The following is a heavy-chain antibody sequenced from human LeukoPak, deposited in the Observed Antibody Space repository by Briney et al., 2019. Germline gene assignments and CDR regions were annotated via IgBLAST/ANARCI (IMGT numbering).Heavy chain of an antibody. D-gene: IGHD6-19*01. CDR1: GFTFSSYW. CDR2: IKQDGSEK. J-gene: IGHJ4*02. V-gene: IGHV3-7*01. CDR3: ARVGYSSGWYYFDY. Sequence: RGSLRLSCAASGFTFSSYWMSWVRQAPGKGLEWVANIKQDGSEKYYVDSVKGRFTISRDNDKNSLYLQMNSLRAEDTAVYYCARVGYSSGWYYFDYWGQGTLVTVSS.